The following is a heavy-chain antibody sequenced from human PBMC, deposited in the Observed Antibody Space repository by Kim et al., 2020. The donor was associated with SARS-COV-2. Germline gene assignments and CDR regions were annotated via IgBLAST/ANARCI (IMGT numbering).Heavy chain of an antibody. CDR3: ARDFFTSSWYFDY. D-gene: IGHD6-13*01. J-gene: IGHJ4*02. Sequence: GGSLRLSCAASGFTFSSYAMHWVRQAPGKGLEWVAVISYDGSNKYYADSVKGRFTISRDNSKNTLYLQMNSLRAEDTAVYYCARDFFTSSWYFDYWGQGTLVTVSS. CDR1: GFTFSSYA. CDR2: ISYDGSNK. V-gene: IGHV3-30*04.